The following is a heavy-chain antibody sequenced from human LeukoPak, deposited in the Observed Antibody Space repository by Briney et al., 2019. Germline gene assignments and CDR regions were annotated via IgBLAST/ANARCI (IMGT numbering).Heavy chain of an antibody. CDR1: GFTFSSYA. CDR2: IIVGGGST. CDR3: AKSPGAGWGSHYYYYMDV. D-gene: IGHD7-27*01. Sequence: PGGSLRLSCAASGFTFSSYAMSWVRQAPGKGLEWVSTIIVGGGSTYYADSVKGRFTISRDNSKNTLYLQMNSLRAEDTAVYYCAKSPGAGWGSHYYYYMDVWGKGTTVTVSS. J-gene: IGHJ6*03. V-gene: IGHV3-23*01.